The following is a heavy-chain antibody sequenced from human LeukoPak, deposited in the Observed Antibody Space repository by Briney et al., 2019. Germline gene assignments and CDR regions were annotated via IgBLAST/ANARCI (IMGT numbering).Heavy chain of an antibody. V-gene: IGHV1-18*01. CDR2: ISAYNGNT. D-gene: IGHD6-13*01. CDR1: GYTFTSYG. J-gene: IGHJ3*02. CDR3: ARDRAAAALGPAFDI. Sequence: GASVKVSCKASGYTFTSYGISWVRQAPGQGLEWMGWISAYNGNTNYAQKLQGRVTMTTDTSTSTAYMELRSLRSDDTAVYYCARDRAAAALGPAFDIWGQGTMVTVSS.